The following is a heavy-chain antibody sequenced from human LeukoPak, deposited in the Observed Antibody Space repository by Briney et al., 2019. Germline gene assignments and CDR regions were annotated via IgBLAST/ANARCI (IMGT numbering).Heavy chain of an antibody. D-gene: IGHD3-10*01. CDR2: INHNGGI. V-gene: IGHV4-34*01. CDR3: ARGFLAHFYGSSSHEY. CDR1: GGSFSDYY. J-gene: IGHJ4*02. Sequence: SETLSLTCAVYGGSFSDYYWAWIRQPPGKGLEWLGEINHNGGINYNPPLKSDAPLSLDTSMNHVSLRLTSVYAGAPGVYYFARGFLAHFYGSSSHEYWGQGTLVRVSS.